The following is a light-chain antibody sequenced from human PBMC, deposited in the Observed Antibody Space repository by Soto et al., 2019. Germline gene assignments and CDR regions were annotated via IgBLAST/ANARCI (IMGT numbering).Light chain of an antibody. CDR1: QSISRN. CDR2: AAS. J-gene: IGKJ1*01. CDR3: QQYNNWPLT. Sequence: EIVMTQSPATLSVSPGERATLSCSASQSISRNLAWYQQKPGQAPRLLIYAASTRATGLPARFSGSGSGTEFILTISSLQSEDFAVYSCQQYNNWPLTFGQGTKVEVK. V-gene: IGKV3-15*01.